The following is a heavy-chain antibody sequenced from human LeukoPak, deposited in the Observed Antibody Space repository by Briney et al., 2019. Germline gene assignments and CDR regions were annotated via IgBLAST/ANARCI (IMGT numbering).Heavy chain of an antibody. CDR1: GGSISSYY. J-gene: IGHJ6*04. CDR2: IYYCGST. V-gene: IGHV4-59*01. CDR3: ARSYCGGGSCHVAGMDV. D-gene: IGHD2-15*01. Sequence: SETLSLTCTVSGGSISSYYWSWIRQPPGKGLEWIGYIYYCGSTNYNPSLKSRVTISVDTSKNQFSLKLNSVTAADTAVYYCARSYCGGGSCHVAGMDVWGKGTTVTVSS.